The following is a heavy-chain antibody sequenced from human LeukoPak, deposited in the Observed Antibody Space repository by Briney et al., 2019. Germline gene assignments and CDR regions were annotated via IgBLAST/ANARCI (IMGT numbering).Heavy chain of an antibody. V-gene: IGHV1-8*03. Sequence: GASVKVSCKASGYTFTSYDINWVRQATGQGLEWMGWMNPNSGNTGYAQKFQGRVTITRNTSISTAYMELSSLRSEDTAVYYCARLCSSTSCPLDYWGQGTLVTVSS. D-gene: IGHD2-2*01. CDR1: GYTFTSYD. CDR2: MNPNSGNT. J-gene: IGHJ4*02. CDR3: ARLCSSTSCPLDY.